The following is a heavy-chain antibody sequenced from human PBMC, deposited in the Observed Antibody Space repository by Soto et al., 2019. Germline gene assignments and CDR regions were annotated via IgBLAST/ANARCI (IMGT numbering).Heavy chain of an antibody. Sequence: SVKVSCKASGGTFSRYSITWVRRAPGDGLEWIGRIIPIFGIASYAQKFQGRVTITADESTSTAYMELSSLRSDDTAVYYCAREDRDRETGLVPAAIDGMDVWGQGTTVTVSS. CDR1: GGTFSRYS. V-gene: IGHV1-69*13. CDR2: IIPIFGIA. CDR3: AREDRDRETGLVPAAIDGMDV. D-gene: IGHD2-2*01. J-gene: IGHJ6*02.